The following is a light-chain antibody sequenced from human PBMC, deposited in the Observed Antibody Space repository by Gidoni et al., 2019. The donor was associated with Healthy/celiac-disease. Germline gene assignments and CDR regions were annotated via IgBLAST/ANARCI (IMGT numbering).Light chain of an antibody. J-gene: IGKJ1*01. V-gene: IGKV3-20*01. CDR1: HSVSSNY. CDR3: QQYGSSPGT. Sequence: IVLPQSPGTLSLSPGERATPTCRDRHSVSSNYLTWYQQKPGQAPRLLIYGASSRATGIPDRFSGSGSGTDFTFTISRLEPEDFAVYYCQQYGSSPGTFGQGTKVEIK. CDR2: GAS.